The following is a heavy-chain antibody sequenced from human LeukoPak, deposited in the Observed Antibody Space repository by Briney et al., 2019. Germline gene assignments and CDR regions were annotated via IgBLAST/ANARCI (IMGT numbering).Heavy chain of an antibody. Sequence: SETLSLTRAVYGGSFSGYYWSWIRQPPGKGLEWIGEINHSGSTNYNPSLKSRVTISVDTSKNQFSLKLSSVTAADTAVYYCARVRTVTTSHTMVRGVTNYFDYWGQGTLVTVSS. D-gene: IGHD3-10*01. V-gene: IGHV4-34*01. CDR2: INHSGST. CDR1: GGSFSGYY. CDR3: ARVRTVTTSHTMVRGVTNYFDY. J-gene: IGHJ4*02.